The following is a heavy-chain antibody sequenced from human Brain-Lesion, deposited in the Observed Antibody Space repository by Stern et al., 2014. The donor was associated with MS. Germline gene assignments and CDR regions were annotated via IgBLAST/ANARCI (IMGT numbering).Heavy chain of an antibody. CDR3: ARDITGSSAYFAY. Sequence: EVQLVESGGDLVQPGRSLRLSCAAFGFTFDDYAMPWVRQAPGKGLEWVAGISWNSGPIGYADSVKGRFTTSRDNAYSSLYLQMNSLRPEDTALYYCARDITGSSAYFAYWGQGTLVTVSS. CDR2: ISWNSGPI. V-gene: IGHV3-9*01. J-gene: IGHJ4*02. D-gene: IGHD1-14*01. CDR1: GFTFDDYA.